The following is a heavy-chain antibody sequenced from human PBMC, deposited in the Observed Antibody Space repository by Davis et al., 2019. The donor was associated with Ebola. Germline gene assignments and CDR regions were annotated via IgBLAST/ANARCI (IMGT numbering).Heavy chain of an antibody. CDR1: GYTFTSYG. CDR3: ARDRGRRGYPDY. CDR2: ISAYNGNT. D-gene: IGHD6-13*01. V-gene: IGHV1-18*01. Sequence: ASVKVSCKASGYTFTSYGISWVRQAPGQGLEWMGWISAYNGNTNYAQKFQGRVTMTRDTSISTAYMELSRLRSDDTAVYYCARDRGRRGYPDYWGQGTLVTVSS. J-gene: IGHJ4*02.